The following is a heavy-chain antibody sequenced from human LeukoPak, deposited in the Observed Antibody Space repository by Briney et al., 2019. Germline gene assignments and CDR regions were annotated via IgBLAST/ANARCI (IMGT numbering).Heavy chain of an antibody. Sequence: GGSLRLSCAASGVTVSTNYMSWVRQAAVKGLEWVSVIYSGGSTYSADSVKGRFTISRDNSKNTVYLQMNSLRAEDTAVYYCARAGSGSSPWDYWGQGTLVTVSS. V-gene: IGHV3-53*01. CDR1: GVTVSTNY. J-gene: IGHJ4*02. CDR3: ARAGSGSSPWDY. D-gene: IGHD1-26*01. CDR2: IYSGGST.